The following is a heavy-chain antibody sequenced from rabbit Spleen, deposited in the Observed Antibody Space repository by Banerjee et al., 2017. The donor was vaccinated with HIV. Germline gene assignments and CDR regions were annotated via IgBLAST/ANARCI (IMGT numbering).Heavy chain of an antibody. J-gene: IGHJ3*01. V-gene: IGHV1S45*01. Sequence: QEQLVEYGGDLVQPEGSLTLTCKASGFSFNSGYDMCWVRQAPGKGLEWIACIYAGSSGSTYSATWAKGRFTISKTSSTTVTLQMTSLTAADTATYFCARGHAGNIVDGYATRLDLWGQGTLVTVS. CDR3: ARGHAGNIVDGYATRLDL. D-gene: IGHD6-1*01. CDR2: IYAGSSGST. CDR1: GFSFNSGYD.